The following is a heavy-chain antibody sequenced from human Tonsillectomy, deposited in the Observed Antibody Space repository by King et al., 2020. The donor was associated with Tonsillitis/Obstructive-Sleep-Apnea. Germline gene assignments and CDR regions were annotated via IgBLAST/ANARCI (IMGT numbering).Heavy chain of an antibody. J-gene: IGHJ4*02. D-gene: IGHD6-13*01. CDR1: GGSISSSSYY. CDR3: ASGIAAAAPDY. V-gene: IGHV4-39*01. CDR2: IYYSGGT. Sequence: QLQESGPGLVKPSETLSLTCTVSGGSISSSSYYWGWIRQPPGKGLEWIGSIYYSGGTYYNPSLTSRVTISVDTSKNQFSLKLSSVTAADTAVYYCASGIAAAAPDYWGQGTLVTVSS.